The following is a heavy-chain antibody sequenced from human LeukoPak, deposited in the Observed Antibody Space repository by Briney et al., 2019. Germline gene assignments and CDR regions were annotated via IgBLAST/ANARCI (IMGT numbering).Heavy chain of an antibody. CDR1: GYTFTSYD. CDR2: MNPNSGNT. V-gene: IGHV1-8*01. CDR3: ARRRYQYNWFDP. J-gene: IGHJ5*02. D-gene: IGHD2-2*01. Sequence: ASVKVSCKASGYTFTSYDINWVRQATGQGLEWTGWMNPNSGNTGYAQKFQGRVTMTRNTSISTAYMELSSLRSEDTAVYYCARRRYQYNWFDPWGQGTLVTVSS.